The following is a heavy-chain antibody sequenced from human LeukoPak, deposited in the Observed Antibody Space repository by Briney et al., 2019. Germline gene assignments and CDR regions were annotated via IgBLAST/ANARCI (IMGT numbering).Heavy chain of an antibody. Sequence: SVKLSCKASGGTFSNYAISWVRQAPGQGLEWMGGIIPIFGTSNYAQKFQGRVTITTDESKSTVYMEVSSVRFEDTAVYYCAKDRASSSWSRDAFDIWGQGTVVTVSS. J-gene: IGHJ3*02. V-gene: IGHV1-69*05. CDR1: GGTFSNYA. D-gene: IGHD6-13*01. CDR2: IIPIFGTS. CDR3: AKDRASSSWSRDAFDI.